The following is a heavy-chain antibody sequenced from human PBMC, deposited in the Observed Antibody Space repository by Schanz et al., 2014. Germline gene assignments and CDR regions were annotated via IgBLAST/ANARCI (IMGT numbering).Heavy chain of an antibody. V-gene: IGHV3-21*02. J-gene: IGHJ4*02. CDR1: GFTASSHS. CDR3: ARGGPAYYFDD. Sequence: EVQLVESGGGLVKPGGSLRLSCGVSGFTASSHSMNWVRQAPGKGLEWVSYVSRSTPDIYYADSVKGRFTMSRDNAKNSVFLQMNSLRAEDTAVYYCARGGPAYYFDDWGQGTLVTVSS. CDR2: VSRSTPDI.